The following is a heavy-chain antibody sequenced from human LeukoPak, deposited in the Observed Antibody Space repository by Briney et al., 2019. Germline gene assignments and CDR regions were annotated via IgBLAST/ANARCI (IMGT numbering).Heavy chain of an antibody. CDR3: ARGDTAMVR. CDR1: GGSVSSYY. J-gene: IGHJ4*02. Sequence: PSETLSLTCSVSGGSVSSYYWSWIRQPPGKGLEWIGYIYYSGSTNYNPSLKSRVTISVDTSKNQFSLKLSSVTAADTAVYYCARGDTAMVRWGQGTLVTVSS. V-gene: IGHV4-59*02. CDR2: IYYSGST. D-gene: IGHD5-18*01.